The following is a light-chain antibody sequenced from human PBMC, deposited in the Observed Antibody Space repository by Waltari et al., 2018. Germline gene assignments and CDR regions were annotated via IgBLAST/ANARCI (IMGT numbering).Light chain of an antibody. CDR1: SLRSYY. CDR3: NSRDSSGNHYV. V-gene: IGLV3-19*01. Sequence: SSELTQDPAVSVALGQTVRIPCQGDSLRSYYARWYQQKPGQAPVLVIYGKNNRPSGIPDRFSGSSSGNTASLTITGAQEEDEADYYCNSRDSSGNHYVFGTGTKVTVL. J-gene: IGLJ1*01. CDR2: GKN.